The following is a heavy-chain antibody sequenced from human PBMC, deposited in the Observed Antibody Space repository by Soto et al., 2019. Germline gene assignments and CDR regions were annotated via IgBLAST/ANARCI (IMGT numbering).Heavy chain of an antibody. D-gene: IGHD5-12*01. CDR3: ARLVSNRDYDYVKYFDY. Sequence: PGGSLKLSCAASGLTFSSYAMHWVRQDQGKGLEWVAVISYDGSNKYYADSVKGRFTISRDNSKNTLYLQMNSLRAEDTAVYYCARLVSNRDYDYVKYFDYWGQGPLVTVSS. CDR1: GLTFSSYA. CDR2: ISYDGSNK. V-gene: IGHV3-30-3*01. J-gene: IGHJ4*02.